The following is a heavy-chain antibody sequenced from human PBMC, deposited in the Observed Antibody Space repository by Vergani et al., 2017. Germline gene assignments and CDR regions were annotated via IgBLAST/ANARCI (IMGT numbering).Heavy chain of an antibody. CDR2: IIPIFGTA. CDR3: AGGGGYKYNWFDP. Sequence: QVQLVQSGAEVKKPGSSVKVSCKASGGTFSSYAISWVRQAPGQGLEWMGGIIPIFGTANYAQKFQGRVTITAEEYTSKGYMELRSLRSADTAVYYCAGGGGYKYNWFDPWGQGTLVTVSA. CDR1: GGTFSSYA. V-gene: IGHV1-69*01. J-gene: IGHJ5*02. D-gene: IGHD1-1*01.